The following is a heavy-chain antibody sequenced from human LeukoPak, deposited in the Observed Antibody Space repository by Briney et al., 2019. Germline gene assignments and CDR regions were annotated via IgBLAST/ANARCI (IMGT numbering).Heavy chain of an antibody. CDR1: GGSIRNYH. J-gene: IGHJ4*02. CDR3: ARRMEDGYNYDYFDY. V-gene: IGHV4-59*08. CDR2: IYYSGST. Sequence: SETLSLTCTVSGGSIRNYHWSWIRQPPGKGLEWIGYIYYSGSTNYNPSLKSRVTISVDTSKNQFSLKLSSVTAADTAVYYCARRMEDGYNYDYFDYWGQGTLVTVSS. D-gene: IGHD5-24*01.